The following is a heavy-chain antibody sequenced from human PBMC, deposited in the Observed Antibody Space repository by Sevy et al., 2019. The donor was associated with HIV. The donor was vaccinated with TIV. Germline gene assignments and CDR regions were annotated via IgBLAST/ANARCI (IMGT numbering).Heavy chain of an antibody. Sequence: GGSLRLSCAISGFTVNDKYIMWVRQAPGKGLEWVSVIFSSGSTYYADSAKGRFTISRDNSKNTVYLQMNSLRAEDTAVYYCVSLFLSYRSGWSYFDYWGQGTLVTVSS. CDR2: IFSSGST. CDR3: VSLFLSYRSGWSYFDY. D-gene: IGHD6-19*01. J-gene: IGHJ4*02. CDR1: GFTVNDKY. V-gene: IGHV3-66*02.